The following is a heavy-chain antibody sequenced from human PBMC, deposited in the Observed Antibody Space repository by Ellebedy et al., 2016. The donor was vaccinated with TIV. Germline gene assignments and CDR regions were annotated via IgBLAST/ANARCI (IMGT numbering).Heavy chain of an antibody. CDR3: ARLEGAFEVVNSLDNGYMDV. CDR1: GFTFSSYS. Sequence: GGSLRLXCAASGFTFSSYSMNWVRQAPGKGLEWVSSISSSSSYIYYADSVKGRFTISRDNSKNTLYLQMNSLRAEDTAVYYCARLEGAFEVVNSLDNGYMDVWGKGTTVTVSS. CDR2: ISSSSSYI. D-gene: IGHD3-3*01. V-gene: IGHV3-21*01. J-gene: IGHJ6*03.